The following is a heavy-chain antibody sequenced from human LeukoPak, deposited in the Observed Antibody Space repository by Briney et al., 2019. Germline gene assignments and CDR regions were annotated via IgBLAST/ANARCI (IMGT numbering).Heavy chain of an antibody. Sequence: SETLSLTCTVSGGSISSGSYYWSWIRQPAGKGLEWIGRIYTSGSTNYNPSLKSRVTISVDTSKNQFSLKLSSVTAADTAVYYCARGIRFGELYGWGQGTLVTVSS. CDR3: ARGIRFGELYG. V-gene: IGHV4-61*02. D-gene: IGHD3-10*01. J-gene: IGHJ4*02. CDR2: IYTSGST. CDR1: GGSISSGSYY.